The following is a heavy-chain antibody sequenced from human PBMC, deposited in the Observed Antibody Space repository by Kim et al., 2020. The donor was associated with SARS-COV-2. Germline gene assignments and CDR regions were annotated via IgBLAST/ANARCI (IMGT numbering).Heavy chain of an antibody. J-gene: IGHJ4*02. CDR2: ISGSAAAT. V-gene: IGHV3-23*01. Sequence: GGSLRLSCAASGLTFSSYAMIWVRQAPGKGLEWVSLISGSAAATEYADSVKGRFTISRDNSNNTLYLQMNSLRAEDTAFYFWAKGHQLYDYGLGGAFDSWGQGTLVTVSS. CDR1: GLTFSSYA. D-gene: IGHD3-16*01. CDR3: AKGHQLYDYGLGGAFDS.